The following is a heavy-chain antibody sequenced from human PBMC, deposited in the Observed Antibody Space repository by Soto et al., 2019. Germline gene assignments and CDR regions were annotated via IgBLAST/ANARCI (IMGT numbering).Heavy chain of an antibody. CDR3: AADGLPTDYYDSSGYYYGRY. CDR2: ISAYNGNT. Sequence: QVQLVQSGAEVKKPGASVKVSCKASGYTFTSYGISWVRQAPGQGLEWMGWISAYNGNTNYAQKLQGRVTMTTDTTIGTAYLELGSPRSDDTAVYYCAADGLPTDYYDSSGYYYGRYWGQGTLVIVSS. V-gene: IGHV1-18*01. J-gene: IGHJ4*02. CDR1: GYTFTSYG. D-gene: IGHD3-22*01.